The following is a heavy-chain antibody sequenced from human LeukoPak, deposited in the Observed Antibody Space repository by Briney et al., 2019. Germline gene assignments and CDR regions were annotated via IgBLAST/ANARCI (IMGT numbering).Heavy chain of an antibody. Sequence: GGSLRLSCAASGFPFSSHSMNWVRQAPGKGLEWVSYISSSSSTIYYADSVKGRFTISRDNAKNSLYLQMDSLKTEDTAVYYCARSPLGIAPFDYWGQGTLVTVSS. CDR2: ISSSSSTI. CDR1: GFPFSSHS. D-gene: IGHD7-27*01. CDR3: ARSPLGIAPFDY. J-gene: IGHJ4*02. V-gene: IGHV3-48*01.